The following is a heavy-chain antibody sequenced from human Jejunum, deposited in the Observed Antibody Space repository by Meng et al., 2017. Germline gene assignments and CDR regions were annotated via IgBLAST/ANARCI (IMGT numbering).Heavy chain of an antibody. J-gene: IGHJ4*02. CDR3: ARRSGEGSFDY. V-gene: IGHV3-23*01. Sequence: GESLKISCAASGFAFTNFGMSWVRQAPGKGLEWVSAINAGGSATSYADPVKGRFTISSDKSKNTLYLQMNSLRPEDTAVYYCARRSGEGSFDYWGQGTLVTVSS. CDR1: GFAFTNFG. D-gene: IGHD3-10*01. CDR2: INAGGSAT.